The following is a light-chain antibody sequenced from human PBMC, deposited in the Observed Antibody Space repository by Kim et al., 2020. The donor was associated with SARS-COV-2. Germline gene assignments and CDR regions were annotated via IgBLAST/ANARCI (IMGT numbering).Light chain of an antibody. V-gene: IGKV3-20*01. Sequence: SPGERATLSCRASQTVTSGKLAWYQQRPGQAPRLLVHDVSIRATGIPDRFSGSGSGTDFSLTISRVEPEDFAVYFCQQYATSPPYTFGQGTKLEI. CDR2: DVS. CDR3: QQYATSPPYT. CDR1: QTVTSGK. J-gene: IGKJ2*01.